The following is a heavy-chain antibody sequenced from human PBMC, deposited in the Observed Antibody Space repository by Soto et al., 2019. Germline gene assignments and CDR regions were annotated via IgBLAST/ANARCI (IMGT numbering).Heavy chain of an antibody. V-gene: IGHV3-23*01. CDR1: GFTFSSYA. CDR2: ISVSGGST. J-gene: IGHJ4*02. CDR3: AKDPGYCTNGVCFLDY. Sequence: GGSLRLSCAASGFTFSSYAMSWVRQAPGKGLEWVSAISVSGGSTYYADSVKGRFTISRDNSKNTLYLQMNSLRAEDTAVYYCAKDPGYCTNGVCFLDYWGQGTLVTVSS. D-gene: IGHD2-8*01.